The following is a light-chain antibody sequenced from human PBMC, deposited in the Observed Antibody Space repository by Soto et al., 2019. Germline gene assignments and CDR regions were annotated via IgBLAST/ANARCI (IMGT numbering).Light chain of an antibody. Sequence: IRSDLSWYQQRPGQAPKVLIYGASSSQSGVPSRFSGSGYGTDFTLSIGSLQPEDFATYFCLQDYNYPWTFGQGTKVDIK. CDR1: IRSD. V-gene: IGKV1-6*01. CDR2: GAS. CDR3: LQDYNYPWT. J-gene: IGKJ1*01.